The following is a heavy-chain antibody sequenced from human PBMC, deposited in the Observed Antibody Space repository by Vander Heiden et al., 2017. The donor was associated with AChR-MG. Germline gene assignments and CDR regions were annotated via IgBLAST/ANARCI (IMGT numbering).Heavy chain of an antibody. CDR1: GGSIRRGGYF. Sequence: QVQPQESGPGLAKPSQALSHTCSVAGGSIRRGGYFWSWIRQHPGKGLEWIGYIYYSGSTYYNPSLKSRVTISVDTSKNQFSLKLSSVTAADTAVYYCARLYDNWFDPWGQGTLVTVSS. D-gene: IGHD3-16*01. J-gene: IGHJ5*02. V-gene: IGHV4-31*03. CDR2: IYYSGST. CDR3: ARLYDNWFDP.